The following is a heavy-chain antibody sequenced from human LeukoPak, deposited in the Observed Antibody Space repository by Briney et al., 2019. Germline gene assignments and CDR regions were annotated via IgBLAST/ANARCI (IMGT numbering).Heavy chain of an antibody. J-gene: IGHJ4*02. V-gene: IGHV3-9*01. Sequence: GRSLRLSCAASGFTFGDYAMHWVRHAPGKGLEWVSGISCNSSSIFYADSVKGLFIISRDNAKNSLYLQMNSLRAEDTALYYCAKDIGSGSYYKGAYYVDYWGQGTLVTVSS. CDR3: AKDIGSGSYYKGAYYVDY. CDR1: GFTFGDYA. CDR2: ISCNSSSI. D-gene: IGHD3-10*01.